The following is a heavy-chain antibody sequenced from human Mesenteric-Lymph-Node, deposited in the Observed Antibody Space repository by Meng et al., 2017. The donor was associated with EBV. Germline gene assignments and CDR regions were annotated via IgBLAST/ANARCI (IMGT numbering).Heavy chain of an antibody. D-gene: IGHD1-26*01. Sequence: QGQLVQSGAEVKKPGDSVKVSCKASGYTFTNYALHWVRQATGQRPEWMGWINAGNGNTKYSQKFQGRVTITRDTSANTAYMELNSLRSEDTAVYYCGRIVGSTFDCWGQGTLVTVSS. CDR1: GYTFTNYA. V-gene: IGHV1-3*01. CDR3: GRIVGSTFDC. J-gene: IGHJ4*02. CDR2: INAGNGNT.